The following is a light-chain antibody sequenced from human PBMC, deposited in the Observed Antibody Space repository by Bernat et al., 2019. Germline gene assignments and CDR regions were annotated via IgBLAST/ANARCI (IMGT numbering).Light chain of an antibody. J-gene: IGLJ2*01. Sequence: QSALTQPPSMSGSPGQSVTISCTGSSSDVGSYDRVSWYHQPPGTAPKRLIYEVTNRPSGVPDRFSGSKSGNTASLTISGLQADDEGHYYCRSYSVSSALLFGGGTRLTVL. CDR2: EVT. CDR1: SSDVGSYDR. CDR3: RSYSVSSALL. V-gene: IGLV2-18*02.